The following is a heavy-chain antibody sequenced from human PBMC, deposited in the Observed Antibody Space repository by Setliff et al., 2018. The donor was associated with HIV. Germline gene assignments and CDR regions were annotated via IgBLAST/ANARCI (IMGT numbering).Heavy chain of an antibody. CDR2: IKNDGSEK. D-gene: IGHD2-8*01. CDR3: AALSLRTNTVYGILSTRFDP. V-gene: IGHV3-7*03. CDR1: GFSFDKFW. J-gene: IGHJ5*02. Sequence: GGSLRLSCVVSGFSFDKFWMNWVRQAPGKGLEWVANIKNDGSEKYYVDSVKGRFTISRDNAKSSLFLQMNNLRGEDTAVYHCAALSLRTNTVYGILSTRFDPWGRGTLVTVSS.